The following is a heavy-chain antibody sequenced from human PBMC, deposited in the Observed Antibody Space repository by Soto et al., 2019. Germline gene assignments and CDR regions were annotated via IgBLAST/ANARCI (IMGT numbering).Heavy chain of an antibody. Sequence: EVQLVESGGGLIQPGGSLRLSCAASGFTVSSNYMSWVRQAPGKGLEWVAVIYSGGSTYYADSVKGRFTTSRDNSKNTLHLQMNSLRAEDTSVYYCAREFWETTVNTRWFDPWGQGTLVTVSS. V-gene: IGHV3-53*01. CDR1: GFTVSSNY. D-gene: IGHD4-4*01. CDR3: AREFWETTVNTRWFDP. CDR2: IYSGGST. J-gene: IGHJ5*02.